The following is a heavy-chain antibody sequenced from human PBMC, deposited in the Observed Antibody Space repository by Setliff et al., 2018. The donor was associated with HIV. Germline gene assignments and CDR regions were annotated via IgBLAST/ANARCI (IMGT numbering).Heavy chain of an antibody. CDR1: GVSISSHH. CDR3: ARSYSSSLIPTGWVDV. V-gene: IGHV4-59*11. J-gene: IGHJ6*04. CDR2: IYYTGTT. Sequence: PSETLSLTCTVSGVSISSHHWSWIRQPPGKGLEWIGYIYYTGTTKYNPSLESQVTISIDMSKNQLSLQLSSVTAADTAVYFCARSYSSSLIPTGWVDVWGKGTTVTVSS. D-gene: IGHD6-13*01.